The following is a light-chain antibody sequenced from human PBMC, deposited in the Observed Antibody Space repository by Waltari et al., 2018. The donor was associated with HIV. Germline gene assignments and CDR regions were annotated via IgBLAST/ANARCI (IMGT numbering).Light chain of an antibody. Sequence: DIVMTQSPLSLPVTPGEPASIPCRPSHSLLHSNGYNYLDWYLQKPGQSPQLLISLGSNRASGVPDRFSGSGSGTDFTLKISRVEAEDVGIYYCMQALQTPRTFGQGTKVEI. J-gene: IGKJ1*01. CDR3: MQALQTPRT. CDR1: HSLLHSNGYNY. V-gene: IGKV2-28*01. CDR2: LGS.